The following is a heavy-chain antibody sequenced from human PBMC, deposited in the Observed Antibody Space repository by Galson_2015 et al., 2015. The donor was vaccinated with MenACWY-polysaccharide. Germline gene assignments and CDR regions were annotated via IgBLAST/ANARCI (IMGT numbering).Heavy chain of an antibody. CDR2: TFHSGSL. CDR1: GGSISSSDW. D-gene: IGHD6-13*01. Sequence: TLSLTCAVSGGSISSSDWWSWVRQPPGQGLEWVGSTFHSGSLYQNPSLRGRVTMSVDTSTNRFSLDLTSVTAADTAVYYCTSGQLRWYPFDYWGHGTLVTVAS. J-gene: IGHJ4*01. CDR3: TSGQLRWYPFDY. V-gene: IGHV4-4*02.